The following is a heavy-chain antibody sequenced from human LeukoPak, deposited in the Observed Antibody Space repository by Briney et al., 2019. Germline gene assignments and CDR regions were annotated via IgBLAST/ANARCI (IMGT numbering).Heavy chain of an antibody. D-gene: IGHD2-8*01. Sequence: PGGSLRLSCVASGFTFSWMSWVRQAPGKGLEWVAVISYDGSNKYYADSVKGRFTISRDNSKNTLFLQMNSLRAEDTAVYFCAKDQGHCTNGACSHFDYWGQGTLVTVSS. J-gene: IGHJ4*02. CDR3: AKDQGHCTNGACSHFDY. CDR1: GFTFSW. CDR2: ISYDGSNK. V-gene: IGHV3-30*18.